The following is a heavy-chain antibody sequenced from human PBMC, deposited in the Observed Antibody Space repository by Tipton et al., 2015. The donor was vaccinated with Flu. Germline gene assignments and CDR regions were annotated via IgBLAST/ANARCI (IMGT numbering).Heavy chain of an antibody. CDR3: VRVYCSGGTCYSDAFDM. CDR2: IYPGDSDT. V-gene: IGHV5-51*03. D-gene: IGHD2-15*01. CDR1: GYSFTSYW. J-gene: IGHJ3*02. Sequence: MQLVQSGAEVKKPGESLKISCKGSGYSFTSYWIGWVRQMPGKGLEWMGIIYPGDSDTRYSPSFQGQVTISADKSISTAYLQWSSLKASDTAMYYCVRVYCSGGTCYSDAFDMWGRGTMVTVSS.